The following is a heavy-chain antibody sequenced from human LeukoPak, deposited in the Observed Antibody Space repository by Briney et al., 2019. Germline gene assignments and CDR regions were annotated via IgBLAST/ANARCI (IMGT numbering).Heavy chain of an antibody. V-gene: IGHV1-46*01. D-gene: IGHD3-10*01. CDR2: INPSGGST. CDR3: ARFKFMVRGVIMNYNWFDP. Sequence: ASVKVSCKASGYTFTSYYMHWVRQAPGQGLEWMGIINPSGGSTSYAQKFQGRVTMTRDTSTSTVYMELSSLRSEDTAVYYCARFKFMVRGVIMNYNWFDPWGQGTLVTVSS. J-gene: IGHJ5*02. CDR1: GYTFTSYY.